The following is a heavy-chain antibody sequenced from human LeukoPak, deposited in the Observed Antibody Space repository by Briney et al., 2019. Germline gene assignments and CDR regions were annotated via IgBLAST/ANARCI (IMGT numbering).Heavy chain of an antibody. J-gene: IGHJ4*02. V-gene: IGHV3-30*18. CDR3: AKDRGYSHGFDY. D-gene: IGHD5-18*01. Sequence: GGSLTLSCAASGFTFSSYGMHWVRQPPGKGLEWVAAISYDGRNKEYVDSVKGRFTISRDNSKNTLYLQMNSLRAEDTAVYYCAKDRGYSHGFDYWGQGTLVTVSS. CDR2: ISYDGRNK. CDR1: GFTFSSYG.